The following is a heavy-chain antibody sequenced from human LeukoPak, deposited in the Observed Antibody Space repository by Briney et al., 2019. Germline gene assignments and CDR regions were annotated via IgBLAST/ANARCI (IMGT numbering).Heavy chain of an antibody. CDR1: GFIFSNYA. D-gene: IGHD3-9*01. J-gene: IGHJ4*02. CDR2: IGGRDGGT. V-gene: IGHV3-23*01. Sequence: PGGSLRLSCAASGFIFSNYAMSWVRQAPGKGLEWVSAIGGRDGGTYYADSVKGRSTVSRDDPKNTLYLQMNTLRAEDTAVYYCAKWGDYDILTGYYDSDYWGQGTLVTVSS. CDR3: AKWGDYDILTGYYDSDY.